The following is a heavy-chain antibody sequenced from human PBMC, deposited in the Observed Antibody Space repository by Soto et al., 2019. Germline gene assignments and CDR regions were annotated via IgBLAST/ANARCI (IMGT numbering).Heavy chain of an antibody. CDR1: GYTFTSYY. CDR3: AKGVTWDY. CDR2: INPSGGST. Sequence: ASVKVSCKASGYTFTSYYMHWVRQAPGQGLEWMGIINPSGGSTIYAQKFQGRVTMTEDTSTDTAYMELSSLRSEDTAVYYCAKGVTWDYWGQGTLVTVSS. D-gene: IGHD2-21*02. V-gene: IGHV1-46*01. J-gene: IGHJ4*02.